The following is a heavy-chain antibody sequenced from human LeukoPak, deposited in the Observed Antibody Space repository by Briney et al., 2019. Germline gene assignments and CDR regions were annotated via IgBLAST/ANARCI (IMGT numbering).Heavy chain of an antibody. V-gene: IGHV1-18*01. Sequence: ASVKVSCKASGYTFTSYGISWVRQAPGQGLEWMGWISAYNGNTNYAQKLQGRVTVTTDTSTSTAYMELRSLRSDDTAVYYCARDQGYNWNYAAFDIWGQGTMVTVSS. CDR3: ARDQGYNWNYAAFDI. CDR2: ISAYNGNT. CDR1: GYTFTSYG. D-gene: IGHD1-7*01. J-gene: IGHJ3*02.